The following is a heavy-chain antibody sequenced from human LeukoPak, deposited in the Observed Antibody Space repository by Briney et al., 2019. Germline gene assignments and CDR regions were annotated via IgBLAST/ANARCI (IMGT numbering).Heavy chain of an antibody. CDR3: ARGKYYDFWSGYYGMYNWFDP. D-gene: IGHD3-3*01. CDR2: IYYSGST. J-gene: IGHJ5*02. CDR1: GGSISNYY. V-gene: IGHV4-59*01. Sequence: SETLSLTCTVSGGSISNYYWSWIRQPPGKGLEWIGYIYYSGSTNYNPSLKSRVTISVDTSKNQFSLKLSSVTAADTAVYYCARGKYYDFWSGYYGMYNWFDPWGQGTLVTVSS.